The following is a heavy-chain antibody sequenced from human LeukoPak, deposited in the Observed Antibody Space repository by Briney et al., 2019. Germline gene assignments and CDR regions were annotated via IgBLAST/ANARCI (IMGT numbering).Heavy chain of an antibody. J-gene: IGHJ4*02. V-gene: IGHV4-59*01. CDR1: GGSFSGYY. CDR2: IYYSGST. Sequence: PSETLSLTCAVYGGSFSGYYWSWIRQPPGKGLEWIGYIYYSGSTNYNPSLKSRVTISVDTSKNQFSLKLSSVTAADTAVYYCARAPYDFLLDYWGQGTLVTVSS. D-gene: IGHD3-3*01. CDR3: ARAPYDFLLDY.